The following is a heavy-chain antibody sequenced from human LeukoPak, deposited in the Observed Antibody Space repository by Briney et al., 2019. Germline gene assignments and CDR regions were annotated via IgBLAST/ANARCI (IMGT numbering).Heavy chain of an antibody. CDR1: GYTLTELS. J-gene: IGHJ3*02. Sequence: ASVKVSCKVSGYTLTELSMHWVRQAPGKGLEWMGGFDPEDGETIYAQKFQGRVTMTEDTSTDTAYMELSSLRSEDTAVYYCATPLRYFDWPAPRQDAFDIWGQGTMVTVSS. V-gene: IGHV1-24*01. D-gene: IGHD3-9*01. CDR2: FDPEDGET. CDR3: ATPLRYFDWPAPRQDAFDI.